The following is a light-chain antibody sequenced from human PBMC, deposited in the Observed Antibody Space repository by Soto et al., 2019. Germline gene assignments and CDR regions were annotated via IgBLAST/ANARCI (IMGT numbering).Light chain of an antibody. V-gene: IGKV4-1*01. J-gene: IGKJ4*01. Sequence: DIVMTQSPDSLAVSLGERATINCKSSQSVLYSSNNKNYLAWYQRKPGQPPKLLIYWASTRESGVPDRFSGSGSGTDFTLTISNLQAEDVAAYYCQQYYSTPFTFGGGTKVEIK. CDR2: WAS. CDR1: QSVLYSSNNKNY. CDR3: QQYYSTPFT.